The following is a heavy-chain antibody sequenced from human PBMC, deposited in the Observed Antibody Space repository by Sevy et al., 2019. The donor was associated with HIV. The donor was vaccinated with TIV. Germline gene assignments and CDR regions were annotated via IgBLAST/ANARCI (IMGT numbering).Heavy chain of an antibody. J-gene: IGHJ6*02. Sequence: SETLSLTCTVSGGSISSGGYYWSWIRQHPGKGLEWIGYIYYSGSTYYNPSLKSRVTISVDTSKNQFSLKLSSVTAADTAVYYCASQLLSRGYYYYGMDVWGQGTTVTVSS. CDR2: IYYSGST. D-gene: IGHD2-2*01. CDR3: ASQLLSRGYYYYGMDV. V-gene: IGHV4-31*03. CDR1: GGSISSGGYY.